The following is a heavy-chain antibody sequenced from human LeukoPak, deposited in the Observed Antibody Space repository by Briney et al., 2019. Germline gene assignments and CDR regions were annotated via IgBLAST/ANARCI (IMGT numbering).Heavy chain of an antibody. Sequence: GGSLRLSCAASGFTFSSYWMHWVRQAPGKGLEYVSAISSNGGSTYYANSVKGRFTISRDNSKNTLYLQMGSLRAEDMAVYYCARAQSGYSSSWYLIWGQGTLVTVSS. CDR2: ISSNGGST. D-gene: IGHD6-13*01. CDR3: ARAQSGYSSSWYLI. CDR1: GFTFSSYW. V-gene: IGHV3-64*01. J-gene: IGHJ4*02.